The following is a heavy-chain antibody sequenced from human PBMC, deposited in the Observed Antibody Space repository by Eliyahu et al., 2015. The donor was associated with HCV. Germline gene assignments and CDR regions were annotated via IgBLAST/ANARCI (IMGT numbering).Heavy chain of an antibody. CDR2: IKQDGSEK. J-gene: IGHJ5*02. Sequence: EVQLVESGGGLVQPGGSLRLSCAXSGXTXSSYWMSWVRQAPGKGLGWXANIKQDGSEKYYVDSVKGRFTISRDNAKNSLYLQMNSLRAEDTAVYYCARVEGWLIGGNAGFDPWGQGTLVTVSS. V-gene: IGHV3-7*04. CDR1: GXTXSSYW. CDR3: ARVEGWLIGGNAGFDP. D-gene: IGHD3-16*01.